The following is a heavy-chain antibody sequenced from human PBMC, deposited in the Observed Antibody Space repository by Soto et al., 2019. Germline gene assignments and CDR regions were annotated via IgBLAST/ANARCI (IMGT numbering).Heavy chain of an antibody. J-gene: IGHJ3*02. CDR2: VIDSGGST. V-gene: IGHV3-23*01. CDR1: GFTFRHYA. Sequence: EVHLLESGGGLVQPGGSLRLSCAASGFTFRHYAMSWVRQAPGKGLEWVSCVIDSGGSTDYADSVKGRFTIFRDNSKSTLYLQMNSLTADDTAVYYCAKGEQGALDIWGQGTMVTVSS. CDR3: AKGEQGALDI.